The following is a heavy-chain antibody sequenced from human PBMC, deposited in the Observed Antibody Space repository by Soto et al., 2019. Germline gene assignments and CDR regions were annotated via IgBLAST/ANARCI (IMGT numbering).Heavy chain of an antibody. CDR1: GGTFSSYA. CDR3: ATGPDGSSWDAGY. D-gene: IGHD6-13*01. CDR2: IIPIFGTA. J-gene: IGHJ4*02. V-gene: IGHV1-69*13. Sequence: SVTVSCQAPGGTFSSYAISCVRQAPGQGLAWMGGIIPIFGTANYAQKFQGRVTITAAESTSTAYMELSSLRSEDTAVYYCATGPDGSSWDAGYWGQGTQVTVSS.